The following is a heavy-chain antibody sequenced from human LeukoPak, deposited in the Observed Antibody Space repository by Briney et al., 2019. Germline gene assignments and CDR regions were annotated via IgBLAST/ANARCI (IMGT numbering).Heavy chain of an antibody. CDR1: GFSISSGGYY. CDR2: IYHSGST. Sequence: SQTLSLTCTVSGFSISSGGYYWSWIRQPLGKGLERIGYIYHSGSTYYNPSLKSRVTISVDRSKNQFSLKLSSVTAADTAVYYCARMACSSTSCYYYYYYYMDVWGKGTTVTVSS. D-gene: IGHD2-2*01. V-gene: IGHV4-30-2*01. CDR3: ARMACSSTSCYYYYYYYMDV. J-gene: IGHJ6*03.